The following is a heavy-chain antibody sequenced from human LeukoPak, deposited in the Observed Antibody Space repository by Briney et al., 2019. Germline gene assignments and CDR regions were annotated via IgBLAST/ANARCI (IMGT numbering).Heavy chain of an antibody. Sequence: PSETLSLTCTVSGGSISSYYWSWIRQPPGKGLEWIGYIYYSGSTNYNPSLKSRVTMSVDTSKNQFSLKLSSVTATDTAVYYCARAPLFFRSGQGLYYYYMDVWGKGTTVTVSS. D-gene: IGHD3-3*01. CDR2: IYYSGST. CDR3: ARAPLFFRSGQGLYYYYMDV. CDR1: GGSISSYY. V-gene: IGHV4-59*12. J-gene: IGHJ6*03.